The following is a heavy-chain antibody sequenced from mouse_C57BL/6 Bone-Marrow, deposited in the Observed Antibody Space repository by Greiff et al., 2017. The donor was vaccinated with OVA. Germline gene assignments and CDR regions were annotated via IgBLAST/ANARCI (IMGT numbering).Heavy chain of an antibody. CDR3: ASPAYSNPWYFDV. D-gene: IGHD2-5*01. CDR2: IDPSDSET. J-gene: IGHJ1*03. V-gene: IGHV1-52*01. CDR1: GYTFTSYW. Sequence: QVQLKQPGAELVRPGSSVKLSCKASGYTFTSYWMHWVKQRPIQGLEWIGNIDPSDSETHYNQKFKDKATLTVDKSSSTAYMQLSSLTSEDSAVYYCASPAYSNPWYFDVWGTGTTVTVSS.